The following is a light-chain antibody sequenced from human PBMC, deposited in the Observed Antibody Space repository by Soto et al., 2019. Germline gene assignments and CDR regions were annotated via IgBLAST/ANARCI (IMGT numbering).Light chain of an antibody. CDR2: DAS. Sequence: EIVLTQSPATLSLSPGERATLSCRASQSVSNYLAWFQQKPGQAPRLLIYDASNRATGTPARFSGSGSGTDVTLTISSLEPEDFAVYYCQQRSSWPLLTFGGGTKVEI. CDR3: QQRSSWPLLT. CDR1: QSVSNY. V-gene: IGKV3-11*01. J-gene: IGKJ4*01.